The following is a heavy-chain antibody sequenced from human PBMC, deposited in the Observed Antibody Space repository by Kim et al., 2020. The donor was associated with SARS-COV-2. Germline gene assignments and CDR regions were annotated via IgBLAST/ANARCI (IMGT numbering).Heavy chain of an antibody. Sequence: ASVKVSCKASGYTFTSYAMHWVRQAPGQRLEWMGWINAGNGNTKYSQKFQGRVTITRDTSASTAYMELSSLRSEDTAVYYCARDQPPRGSTLWFGEWGDYGMDVWGQGTTVTVSS. V-gene: IGHV1-3*01. CDR1: GYTFTSYA. CDR3: ARDQPPRGSTLWFGEWGDYGMDV. D-gene: IGHD3-10*01. J-gene: IGHJ6*02. CDR2: INAGNGNT.